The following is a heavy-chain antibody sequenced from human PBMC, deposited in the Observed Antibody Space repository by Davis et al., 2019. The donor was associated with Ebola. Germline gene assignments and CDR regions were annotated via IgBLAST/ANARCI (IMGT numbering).Heavy chain of an antibody. D-gene: IGHD3-3*01. CDR2: IKQDGSEK. CDR3: AIVWSLRFLRWLYYGMDV. CDR1: GFTFSSYW. Sequence: GESLKISCAASGFTFSSYWMSWVRQAPGKGLEWVANIKQDGSEKYYVDSVKGRFTISRDNAKNSLYLQMNSLRAKETAVYYCAIVWSLRFLRWLYYGMDVGGQGTTVTFSS. J-gene: IGHJ6*02. V-gene: IGHV3-7*01.